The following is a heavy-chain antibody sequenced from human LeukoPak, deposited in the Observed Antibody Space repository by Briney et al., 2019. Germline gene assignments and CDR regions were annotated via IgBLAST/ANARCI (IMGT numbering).Heavy chain of an antibody. CDR3: ARRAARDGYNYLDY. CDR1: GFTFSDYY. D-gene: IGHD5-24*01. CDR2: IYYSGST. J-gene: IGHJ4*02. V-gene: IGHV4-39*01. Sequence: GSLRPSCAASGFTFSDYYMSWIRQAPGKGLEWIGSIYYSGSTYYNPSLKSRVTISVDTSKNQFSLKLSSVTAADTAVYYCARRAARDGYNYLDYWGQGTLVTVSS.